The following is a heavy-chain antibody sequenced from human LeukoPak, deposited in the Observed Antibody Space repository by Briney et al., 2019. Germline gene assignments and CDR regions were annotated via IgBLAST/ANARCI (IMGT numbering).Heavy chain of an antibody. J-gene: IGHJ6*02. CDR1: GGSFSGYY. Sequence: SETLSLTCAVYGGSFSGYYWSWIRQPPGKGLEWIGYIYYSGSTNYNPSLKSRVTISVDTSKNQFSLKLSSVTAADTAVDYCAREVFIGDYYYYGMDVWGQGTTVTVSS. CDR2: IYYSGST. CDR3: AREVFIGDYYYYGMDV. V-gene: IGHV4-59*01.